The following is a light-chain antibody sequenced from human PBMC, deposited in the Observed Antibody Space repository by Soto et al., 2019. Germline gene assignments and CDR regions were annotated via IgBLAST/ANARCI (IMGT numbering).Light chain of an antibody. CDR1: QSISTY. CDR3: QQSYSTPLT. V-gene: IGKV1-39*01. CDR2: AAS. Sequence: DIQMTQSTSSLSVSFGDRVTIPCRASQSISTYLNWYQQKPGKAPKLLIYAASNLQSGVPSRFSGSGYGTDFDLTISSLQTEDFATYYCQQSYSTPLTFGRGTKVDIK. J-gene: IGKJ1*01.